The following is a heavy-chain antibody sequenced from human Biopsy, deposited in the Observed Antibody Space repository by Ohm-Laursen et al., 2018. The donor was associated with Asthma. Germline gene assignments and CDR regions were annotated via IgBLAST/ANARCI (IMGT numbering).Heavy chain of an antibody. D-gene: IGHD6-13*01. CDR2: ISPVFGST. J-gene: IGHJ6*02. Sequence: SSVKVSCKASGVTFGNYAISWVRQAPGLGLEWMGGISPVFGSTNIAQEFQGRVTISADIFTKTAYLEVSSLRSDDTAVYYCASPSSSREILYYYYNMDIWGQGTTVTV. CDR3: ASPSSSREILYYYYNMDI. CDR1: GVTFGNYA. V-gene: IGHV1-69*06.